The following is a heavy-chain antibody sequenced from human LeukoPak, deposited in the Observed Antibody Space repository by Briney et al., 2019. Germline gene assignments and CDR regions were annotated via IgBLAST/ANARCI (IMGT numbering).Heavy chain of an antibody. D-gene: IGHD6-13*01. CDR2: ISSSSSYI. J-gene: IGHJ4*02. CDR3: ASNPPAAGSY. V-gene: IGHV3-21*01. Sequence: PGGSLRLSCAASGFTFSSYSMNWVRQAPGKGLEWVSSISSSSSYIYYADSVKGRFTISRDNAKNSLYLQMNSLRAEDTAVYYCASNPPAAGSYWGQGTLVTVSS. CDR1: GFTFSSYS.